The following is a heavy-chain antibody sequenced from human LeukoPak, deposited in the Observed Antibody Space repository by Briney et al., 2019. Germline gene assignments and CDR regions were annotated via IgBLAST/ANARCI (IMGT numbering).Heavy chain of an antibody. CDR2: FDPEDGET. V-gene: IGHV1-24*01. J-gene: IGHJ5*02. Sequence: ASVKVSCKVSGYTLTELSMHWVRQAPGKGLEWMGGFDPEDGETIYAQKFQGRVTMTEDTFTDTAYMELSSLRSEDTAVYYCATSSGYCSGGSCEFDPWGQGTLVTVSS. CDR1: GYTLTELS. D-gene: IGHD2-15*01. CDR3: ATSSGYCSGGSCEFDP.